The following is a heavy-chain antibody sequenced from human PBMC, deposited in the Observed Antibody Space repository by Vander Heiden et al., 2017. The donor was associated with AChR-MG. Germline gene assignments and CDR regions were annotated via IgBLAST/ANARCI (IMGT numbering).Heavy chain of an antibody. CDR2: IDPRDSYD. Sequence: EVHLAQSGAEVIKPGESLRISCKATGYTFTNYYLTWVRQMPGKGLECMGRIDPRDSYDTYSPAFQGHVTISVDKSINTAYLHWSSLKASDTAIYYCARQPQAGMTDTFDIWGQGTMVTVSS. D-gene: IGHD6-19*01. CDR3: ARQPQAGMTDTFDI. CDR1: GYTFTNYY. J-gene: IGHJ3*02. V-gene: IGHV5-10-1*03.